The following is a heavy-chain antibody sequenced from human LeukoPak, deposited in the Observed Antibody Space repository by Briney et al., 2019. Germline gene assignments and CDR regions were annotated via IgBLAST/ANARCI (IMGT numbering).Heavy chain of an antibody. Sequence: GGSLRLSCAASGCTFSSYGMHWVRQAPAKGLEWVAFIRYDGSNRYYADSVKGRFTSSRDNSKNTLYLQMNSLRAENTAVYYCAKDPVNCSSTSCSHYYYYYYMDVWGKGTTVTVSS. CDR2: IRYDGSNR. CDR3: AKDPVNCSSTSCSHYYYYYYMDV. J-gene: IGHJ6*03. D-gene: IGHD2-2*01. V-gene: IGHV3-30*02. CDR1: GCTFSSYG.